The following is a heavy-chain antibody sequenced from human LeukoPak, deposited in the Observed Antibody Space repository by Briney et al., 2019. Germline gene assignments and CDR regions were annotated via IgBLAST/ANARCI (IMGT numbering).Heavy chain of an antibody. CDR1: GGSISSYY. CDR2: IYYSGST. CDR3: ARHYYDGGDYHLDY. V-gene: IGHV4-59*08. Sequence: KPSETLSLTCTVSGGSISSYYWSWIRQPPGKGVEWVGYIYYSGSTKYNHSLKSRVTISVDMSKNQFSLKLSAVTAADTAVYYCARHYYDGGDYHLDYWGQGTLVTVSS. J-gene: IGHJ4*02. D-gene: IGHD2-21*02.